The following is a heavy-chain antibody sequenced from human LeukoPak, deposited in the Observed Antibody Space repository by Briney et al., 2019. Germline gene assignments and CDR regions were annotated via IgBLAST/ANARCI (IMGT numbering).Heavy chain of an antibody. V-gene: IGHV4-39*07. Sequence: SETLSLTCTVSGGSISSSSYYWGWIRQPPGKGLEWIGSIYYSGSTYYNPSLKSRVTISVDTSKNQFSLKLSSVTAADTAVYYCARGPRPNYYDSSGYLVRFGAFGYWGQGTLVTVSS. J-gene: IGHJ4*02. CDR3: ARGPRPNYYDSSGYLVRFGAFGY. CDR1: GGSISSSSYY. D-gene: IGHD3-22*01. CDR2: IYYSGST.